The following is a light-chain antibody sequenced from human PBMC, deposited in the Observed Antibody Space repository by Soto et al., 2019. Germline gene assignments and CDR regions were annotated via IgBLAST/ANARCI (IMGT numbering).Light chain of an antibody. V-gene: IGKV3-20*01. J-gene: IGKJ1*01. Sequence: IMFTQSPGTLSLYPGERATLSCRASHSFSSSYLAWYQQKPGQAPRLLIYGASSRATGIPDRFSGSGSGTDFTLTISRLEPEDFAVYYCQQYGSSPPKTFGQGTKVDIK. CDR3: QQYGSSPPKT. CDR1: HSFSSSY. CDR2: GAS.